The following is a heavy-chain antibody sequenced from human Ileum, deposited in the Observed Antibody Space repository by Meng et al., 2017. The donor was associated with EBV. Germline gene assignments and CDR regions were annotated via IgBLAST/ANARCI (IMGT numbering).Heavy chain of an antibody. V-gene: IGHV4-39*02. J-gene: IGHJ4*02. Sequence: LQLYESGPRLVKPSDTLSVACAVSCDSISSSIHWWGWIRQPPGKGLEWVGTTDFSGSTFYNPSLESLVTISSDTTKNYYSLKVSSVTAADTAVYYGSSRYNGVPFDNWGQGTLVTVSS. D-gene: IGHD1-14*01. CDR3: SSRYNGVPFDN. CDR2: TDFSGST. CDR1: CDSISSSIHW.